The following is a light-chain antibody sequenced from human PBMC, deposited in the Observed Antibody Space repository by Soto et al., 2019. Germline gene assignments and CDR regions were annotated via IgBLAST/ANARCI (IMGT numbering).Light chain of an antibody. J-gene: IGLJ1*01. CDR1: SSDVGNYDY. CDR3: TSYTPSSTYV. V-gene: IGLV2-14*03. CDR2: AVS. Sequence: QSALTQPASVSGSPGQSVTISCTGTSSDVGNYDYVSWYQQYPGKAPKLMIYAVSRRPSGVSNRFSGSKSGNTASLTISGLQAEDEADCYCTSYTPSSTYVFGTGTKVTVL.